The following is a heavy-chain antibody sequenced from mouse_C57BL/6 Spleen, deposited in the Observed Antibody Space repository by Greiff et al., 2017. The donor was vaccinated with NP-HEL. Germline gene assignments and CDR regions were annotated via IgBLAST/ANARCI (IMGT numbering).Heavy chain of an antibody. CDR3: ARGYDGYYAMHY. J-gene: IGHJ4*01. CDR1: GFSINSDCY. D-gene: IGHD2-3*01. CDR2: TFYSGIT. Sequence: EVKLVESGPSLVRPSQTLSLTCTVTGFSINSDCYWIWIRQFPGNKLEYIGYTFYSGITYYNPSLDSRTYITRDTSKHQFSLKLSSMTTEDTATYYCARGYDGYYAMHYWGQGTSVTVSS. V-gene: IGHV3-3*01.